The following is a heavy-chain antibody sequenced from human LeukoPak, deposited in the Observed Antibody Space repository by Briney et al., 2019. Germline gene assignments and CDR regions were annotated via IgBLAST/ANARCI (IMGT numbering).Heavy chain of an antibody. Sequence: PGRSLRLSCGASGFTFDDYAMHWVRQAPGKGQEWVSSISWNSGRMDYADSVKGRFTISRDNAKNSLYLQMNSLRVEDMALYYCAKDVNYSPSGTFDYWGQGTLVTVSS. J-gene: IGHJ4*02. CDR1: GFTFDDYA. D-gene: IGHD3-10*01. CDR3: AKDVNYSPSGTFDY. V-gene: IGHV3-9*03. CDR2: ISWNSGRM.